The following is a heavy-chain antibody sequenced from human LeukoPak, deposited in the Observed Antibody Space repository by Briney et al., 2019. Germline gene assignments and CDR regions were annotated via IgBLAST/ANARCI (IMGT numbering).Heavy chain of an antibody. CDR2: ISSSSTTI. Sequence: GGSLRLSCAASGFTFSSYSVNWVRQAPGKGLEWVSYISSSSTTIYYADSVKGRFAISRDNAKNSLHLQMNSLRAEDTAVYYCARWCGSGWYDYWGQGALVTVSS. D-gene: IGHD6-19*01. V-gene: IGHV3-48*01. J-gene: IGHJ4*02. CDR1: GFTFSSYS. CDR3: ARWCGSGWYDY.